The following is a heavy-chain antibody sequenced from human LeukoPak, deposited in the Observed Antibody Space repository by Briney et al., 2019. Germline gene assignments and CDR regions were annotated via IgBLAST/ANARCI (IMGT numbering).Heavy chain of an antibody. CDR1: GYTFTGYY. CDR3: ARVQYYYDSSGYYLGSVIDY. D-gene: IGHD3-22*01. V-gene: IGHV1-2*06. J-gene: IGHJ4*02. CDR2: INPNSGGT. Sequence: ASVKVSCKASGYTFTGYYMHWVRQAPGQGLEWMGRINPNSGGTKYAQKLKGSVTMTRETSISTAYMEMSTLRSDDTAVYYCARVQYYYDSSGYYLGSVIDYWGQGTLVTVSS.